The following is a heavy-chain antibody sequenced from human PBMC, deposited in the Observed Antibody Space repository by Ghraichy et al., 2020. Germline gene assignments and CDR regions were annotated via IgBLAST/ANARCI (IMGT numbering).Heavy chain of an antibody. Sequence: GGSLRLSCAASGVTSSSYWMSWVRQAPGKGLEWVAHINQDGSDKFNVDSVKGRFTISRDNAKNSLYLQMSSLTAGDTAVYYCATSQYSSGWNWGQGTLVTVSS. D-gene: IGHD6-19*01. V-gene: IGHV3-7*01. CDR2: INQDGSDK. CDR3: ATSQYSSGWN. J-gene: IGHJ4*02. CDR1: GVTSSSYW.